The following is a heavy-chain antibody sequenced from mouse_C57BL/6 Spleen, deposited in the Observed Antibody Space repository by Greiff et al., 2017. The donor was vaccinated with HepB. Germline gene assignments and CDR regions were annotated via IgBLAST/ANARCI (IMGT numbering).Heavy chain of an antibody. CDR2: ISGGGGNT. CDR1: GFTFSSYT. J-gene: IGHJ4*01. CDR3: ARRGGYAMDY. Sequence: EVQLVESGGGLVKPGGSLKLSCAASGFTFSSYTMSWVRQTPEKRLEWVATISGGGGNTYYPDSVKGRFTISRDNAKNTLYLQMSSLRSEDTALYYCARRGGYAMDYWGQGTSVTVSS. V-gene: IGHV5-9*01.